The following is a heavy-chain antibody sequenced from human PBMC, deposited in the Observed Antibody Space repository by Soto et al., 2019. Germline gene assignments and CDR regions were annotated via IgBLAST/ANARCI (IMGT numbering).Heavy chain of an antibody. CDR3: ARGVTSTTSWGLFYN. D-gene: IGHD4-17*01. Sequence: EVQLVESGGGLVQPGGSLRLSCAGSGFTFSGYWMHWVRQAPGKGPVWVSRLNPNGTFTTNADSVKGRFTISRDNAKNTVYLQMNSLRADDTAVYYCARGVTSTTSWGLFYNWGQGTLVTVSS. V-gene: IGHV3-74*01. J-gene: IGHJ4*02. CDR2: LNPNGTFT. CDR1: GFTFSGYW.